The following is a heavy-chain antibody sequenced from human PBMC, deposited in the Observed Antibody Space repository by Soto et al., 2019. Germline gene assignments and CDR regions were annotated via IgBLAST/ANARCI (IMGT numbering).Heavy chain of an antibody. D-gene: IGHD1-26*01. Sequence: GESLKISCKGSGYSFTSYWISWVRQMPGQGLEWMGRIDPSDSYTNYSPSFQGHVTISADKSISTAYLQWSSLKASDTAMYYCARHEGIVGATNYYYGMDVWGQGTTVTVSS. CDR2: IDPSDSYT. V-gene: IGHV5-10-1*01. CDR1: GYSFTSYW. J-gene: IGHJ6*02. CDR3: ARHEGIVGATNYYYGMDV.